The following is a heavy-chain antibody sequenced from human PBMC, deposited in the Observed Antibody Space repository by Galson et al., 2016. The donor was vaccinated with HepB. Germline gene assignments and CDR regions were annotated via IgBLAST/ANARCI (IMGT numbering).Heavy chain of an antibody. Sequence: TLSLTCTVSTDSISSGGFYWSWIRQHPGKGLEWIGYIYYSDSYYNPSLKSRVTISVDTSKNQFSLKLNSVTAADTAVYYCARGGGTGYLYYFDHWGQGTLVTVSS. V-gene: IGHV4-31*03. CDR3: ARGGGTGYLYYFDH. J-gene: IGHJ4*02. CDR1: TDSISSGGFY. D-gene: IGHD1-26*01. CDR2: IYYSDS.